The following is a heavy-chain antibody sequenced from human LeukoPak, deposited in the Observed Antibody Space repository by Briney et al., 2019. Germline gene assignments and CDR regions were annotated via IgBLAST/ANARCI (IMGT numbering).Heavy chain of an antibody. J-gene: IGHJ3*01. CDR1: GGSISSYY. Sequence: PSETLSLTCTVSGGSISSYYWSWIRQPPGKGLEWIGYIYYSGSTNYNPSLKSRVTISVDTSKNQFSLKLSSVTAADTAVYYCARGIGAARPLVVWGQGTMVTVSS. CDR3: ARGIGAARPLVV. V-gene: IGHV4-59*01. CDR2: IYYSGST. D-gene: IGHD6-13*01.